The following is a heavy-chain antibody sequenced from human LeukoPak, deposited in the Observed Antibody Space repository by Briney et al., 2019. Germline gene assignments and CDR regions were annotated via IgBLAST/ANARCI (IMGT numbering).Heavy chain of an antibody. Sequence: GASVKVSCEASGYTFTGYYMHWVRQAPGQGLEWMGWINPNSGGTNYAQKFQGRVTMTRDTSISTAYMELSRLRSEDTAVYYCARGYYYGSGSYFFDYWGQGTLVTVSS. CDR2: INPNSGGT. CDR3: ARGYYYGSGSYFFDY. D-gene: IGHD3-10*01. J-gene: IGHJ4*02. V-gene: IGHV1-2*02. CDR1: GYTFTGYY.